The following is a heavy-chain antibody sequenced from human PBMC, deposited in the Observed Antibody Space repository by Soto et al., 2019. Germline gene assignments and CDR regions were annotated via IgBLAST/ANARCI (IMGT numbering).Heavy chain of an antibody. CDR2: IYPGDSDT. CDR1: GYSFTSYW. V-gene: IGHV5-51*01. D-gene: IGHD2-2*02. J-gene: IGHJ6*02. CDR3: ARLGSSSTSCYKCGMDV. Sequence: PRESLKISCKGSGYSFTSYWIGWVRQMPGKGLERMGIIYPGDSDTRYSPSFQGQVTISADKSISTAYLQWSSLKASDTAMYYCARLGSSSTSCYKCGMDVWGQGTTVTVSS.